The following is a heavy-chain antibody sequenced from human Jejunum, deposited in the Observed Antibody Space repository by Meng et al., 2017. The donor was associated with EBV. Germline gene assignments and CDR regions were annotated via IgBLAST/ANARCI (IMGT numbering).Heavy chain of an antibody. CDR3: VRGGDYCLVY. D-gene: IGHD2-21*02. CDR1: GDFNDGRNG. V-gene: IGHV4-4*02. CDR2: IYYSGST. Sequence: QVEARGAGPGLWKPSGTLPLPSAGSGDFNDGRNGWSWVRQSPERGLEWIGEIYYSGSTNYNPSLKSRVTILVDRSENHFSLHLSSVTAADTAVYYCVRGGDYCLVYWGQGTLVTVSS. J-gene: IGHJ4*02.